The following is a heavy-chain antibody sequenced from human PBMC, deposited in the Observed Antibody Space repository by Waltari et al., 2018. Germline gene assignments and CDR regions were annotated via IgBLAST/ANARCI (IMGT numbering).Heavy chain of an antibody. CDR2: IYQTENT. CDR3: ARGSVMAHFDY. V-gene: IGHV4-38-2*02. Sequence: QVHLQESGPGLVKASETLSLTCNVPGYFISSGYYWGWIRQPPGKGLEWIGTIYQTENTYYNPSLKSRVTISVGTSKTQFSLQVRSVTAADTAVYYCARGSVMAHFDYWGQGTLVTVSS. J-gene: IGHJ4*02. CDR1: GYFISSGYY. D-gene: IGHD2-21*01.